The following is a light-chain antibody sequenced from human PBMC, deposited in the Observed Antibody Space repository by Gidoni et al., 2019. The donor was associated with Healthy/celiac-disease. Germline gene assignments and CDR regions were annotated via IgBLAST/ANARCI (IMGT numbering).Light chain of an antibody. V-gene: IGKV3-15*01. J-gene: IGKJ1*01. CDR2: GAS. Sequence: EIVMTQSPATLSVSPGERATLSCRASQSVSSNLAWYQQKPGQAPRLLIYGASTRATGIPARFSGSGSGTEFTLTISSLQSEDFAVYYCQRYNNWPPTWTFGQXTKVEIK. CDR3: QRYNNWPPTWT. CDR1: QSVSSN.